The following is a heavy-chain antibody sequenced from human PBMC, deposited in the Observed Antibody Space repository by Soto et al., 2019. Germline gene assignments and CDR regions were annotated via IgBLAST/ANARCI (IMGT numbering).Heavy chain of an antibody. Sequence: QVQLQQWGAGLLKPSETLSLTCAVYGGSFSGYYWSWIRQPPGQGREWIGEINHSGSTNYNPSIKSRVTISVDTAKNQFSLKLSSVTAADTAVYYWARMNGYDSSGYWIDYWGQGTLVTVSS. V-gene: IGHV4-34*01. CDR3: ARMNGYDSSGYWIDY. J-gene: IGHJ4*02. D-gene: IGHD3-22*01. CDR2: INHSGST. CDR1: GGSFSGYY.